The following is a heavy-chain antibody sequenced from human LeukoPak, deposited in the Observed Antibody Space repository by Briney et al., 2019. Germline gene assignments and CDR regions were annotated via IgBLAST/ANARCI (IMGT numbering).Heavy chain of an antibody. Sequence: PGGSLRLSCAASGFNFRSYSMNWVRQPPGKGLEWIGYIDYSGSTKYNPSLKSRVTISVDTSKNQFSLKLTSVTAADTAVYYCAREKGNSGWTMGGFYSWFDPWGQGTLVTVSS. CDR1: GFNFRSYS. J-gene: IGHJ5*02. V-gene: IGHV4-59*01. D-gene: IGHD5-12*01. CDR3: AREKGNSGWTMGGFYSWFDP. CDR2: IDYSGST.